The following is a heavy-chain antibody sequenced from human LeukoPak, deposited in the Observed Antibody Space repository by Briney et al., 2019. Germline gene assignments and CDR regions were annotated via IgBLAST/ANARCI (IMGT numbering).Heavy chain of an antibody. V-gene: IGHV1-24*01. CDR3: ATEKHVDIVATGEAFDI. CDR2: FDHEDGET. J-gene: IGHJ3*02. Sequence: GASVKVSCKASGYTFTGYYMHWVRQAPGKGLEWMGGFDHEDGETVYAQKFQGRVTMSEDASTDTAFMELSSLRSEDTAVYYCATEKHVDIVATGEAFDIWGQGTMVTVSS. D-gene: IGHD5-12*01. CDR1: GYTFTGYY.